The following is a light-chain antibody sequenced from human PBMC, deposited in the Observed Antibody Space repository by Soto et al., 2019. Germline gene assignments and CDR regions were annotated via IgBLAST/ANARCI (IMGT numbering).Light chain of an antibody. CDR1: QRLSSNY. J-gene: IGKJ1*01. Sequence: EIVLTQSPGTLSLSPGERATLSCRASQRLSSNYLAWFQQKPGQAPRLLIYGASSRATGIPDRFSGSGSGTDFTLTINRLEPEDFALYYCQQYGSSPPTFGQGTKVDIK. CDR2: GAS. V-gene: IGKV3-20*01. CDR3: QQYGSSPPT.